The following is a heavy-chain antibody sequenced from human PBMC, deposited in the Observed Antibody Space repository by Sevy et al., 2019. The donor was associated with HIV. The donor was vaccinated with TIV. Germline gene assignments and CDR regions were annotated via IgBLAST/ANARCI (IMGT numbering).Heavy chain of an antibody. V-gene: IGHV3-11*01. CDR1: GFTFSDYY. Sequence: GGSLRLSCAASGFTFSDYYMSWIRQAPGKGLEWVSYISGSATFIHYADSLQGRFTISRDNAKNSLYLQMNSLRAEDTAVYCCARGEYFGELGNWFDPWGQGTLVTVSS. J-gene: IGHJ5*02. CDR2: ISGSATFI. CDR3: ARGEYFGELGNWFDP. D-gene: IGHD3-10*01.